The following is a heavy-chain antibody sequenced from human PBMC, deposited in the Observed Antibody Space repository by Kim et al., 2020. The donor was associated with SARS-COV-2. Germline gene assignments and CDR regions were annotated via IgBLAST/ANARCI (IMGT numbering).Heavy chain of an antibody. CDR2: INHSGST. CDR1: GGSFSGYY. Sequence: SETLSLTCAVYGGSFSGYYWSWIRQPPGKGLEWIGEINHSGSTNYNPSLTSRVTISVDTSKNQFSLKLSSVTAADTAVYYCARGGPPGGAFDIWGQGTMVTVSS. CDR3: ARGGPPGGAFDI. V-gene: IGHV4-34*01. D-gene: IGHD2-8*02. J-gene: IGHJ3*02.